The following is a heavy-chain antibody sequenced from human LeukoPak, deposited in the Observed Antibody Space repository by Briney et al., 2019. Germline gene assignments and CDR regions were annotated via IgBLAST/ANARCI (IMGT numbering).Heavy chain of an antibody. Sequence: PGGSLRLSCAASGFTFDDYAMHWVRQAPGKGLEWVSGISWNSGSIGYADSVKGRFTISRDNAKNSLYLQMNSLRAEDTALYYCAKDMWGVSLRGNYVGPRAFDIWGQGTMVTISS. V-gene: IGHV3-9*01. CDR2: ISWNSGSI. D-gene: IGHD1-7*01. CDR3: AKDMWGVSLRGNYVGPRAFDI. CDR1: GFTFDDYA. J-gene: IGHJ3*02.